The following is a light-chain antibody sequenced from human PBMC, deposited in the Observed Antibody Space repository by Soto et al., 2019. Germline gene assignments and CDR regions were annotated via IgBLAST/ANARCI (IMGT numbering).Light chain of an antibody. J-gene: IGKJ1*01. Sequence: EIVMTQSPATLSVSPGERATLSCRASQSVFSSLAWYQQKPGQAPRLLIYGASTRATGIPARFSGSGSGTEFTLTINSLQSEDFTVYYCQQYNNWPRTFGQGTKVDI. CDR2: GAS. CDR1: QSVFSS. CDR3: QQYNNWPRT. V-gene: IGKV3-15*01.